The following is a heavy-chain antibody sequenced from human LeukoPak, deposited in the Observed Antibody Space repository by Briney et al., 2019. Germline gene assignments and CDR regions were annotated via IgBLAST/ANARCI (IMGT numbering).Heavy chain of an antibody. CDR3: ARDPPLHGYSSGWASYYYYYMDV. V-gene: IGHV1-18*01. D-gene: IGHD6-19*01. CDR1: GYTFTSYG. J-gene: IGHJ6*03. Sequence: GASVKVSCKASGYTFTSYGISWVRQAPGQGLEWMGWISAYNGNTNYAQKLQGRVTMTTDTSTSTAYMELRSLRSDDTAVYYCARDPPLHGYSSGWASYYYYYMDVWGKGTTVTVSS. CDR2: ISAYNGNT.